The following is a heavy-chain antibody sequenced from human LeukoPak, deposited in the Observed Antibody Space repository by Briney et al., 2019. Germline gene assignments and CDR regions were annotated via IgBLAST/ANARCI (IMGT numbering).Heavy chain of an antibody. J-gene: IGHJ4*02. V-gene: IGHV4-59*01. D-gene: IGHD1-14*01. Sequence: PSETLSLTCTVSGGSITNYYWSWIRQPPGKGLEWIGNIYYSGSTNYNPSLKSRVTISVDTSKNQFSLKLSSVTAAATPVYYCAGGEPLDYWGQGTLVPVSS. CDR1: GGSITNYY. CDR2: IYYSGST. CDR3: AGGEPLDY.